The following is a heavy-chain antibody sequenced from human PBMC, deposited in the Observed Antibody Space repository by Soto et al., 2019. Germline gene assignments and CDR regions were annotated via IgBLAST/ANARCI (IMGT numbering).Heavy chain of an antibody. CDR3: ARGTVATIYYYYCMDV. J-gene: IGHJ6*02. CDR2: INPNSGGT. Sequence: ASVKVSCKASGYTFTGYYMHWVRQAPGQGLEWMGWINPNSGGTNYAQKFQGRVTMTRDTSISTAYMELSRLRSDDTAVYYCARGTVATIYYYYCMDVWGQGTTVTVSS. CDR1: GYTFTGYY. V-gene: IGHV1-2*02. D-gene: IGHD5-12*01.